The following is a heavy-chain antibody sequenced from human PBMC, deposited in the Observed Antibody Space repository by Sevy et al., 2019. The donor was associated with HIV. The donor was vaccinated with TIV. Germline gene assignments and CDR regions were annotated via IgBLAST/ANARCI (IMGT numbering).Heavy chain of an antibody. CDR2: IKRDGSEK. D-gene: IGHD2-2*01. CDR1: GFTFTTYA. V-gene: IGHV3-7*03. CDR3: ARDCSSATCLWGLDV. Sequence: GGSLRLSCTASGFTFTTYAMSWVRQAPGKGLEWVANIKRDGSEKYYVASVKGRFTISRDNAKTSLYLQMNSLRAEDTAVYYCARDCSSATCLWGLDVWGQGTTVTVSS. J-gene: IGHJ6*02.